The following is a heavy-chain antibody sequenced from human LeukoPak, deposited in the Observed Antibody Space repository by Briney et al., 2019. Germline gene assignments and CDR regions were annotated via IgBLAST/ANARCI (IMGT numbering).Heavy chain of an antibody. CDR1: GYTFPSYY. V-gene: IGHV1-46*01. CDR2: INPRGGST. Sequence: ASVKASCKASGYTFPSYYMHWMRQAPGHGPEWMGIINPRGGSTGYAQKFQGRVTMTSDTSTSTVYMERHSLRSEDTAVYFCARVGITAATADYWGQGTLVTVSS. CDR3: ARVGITAATADY. J-gene: IGHJ4*02. D-gene: IGHD4-23*01.